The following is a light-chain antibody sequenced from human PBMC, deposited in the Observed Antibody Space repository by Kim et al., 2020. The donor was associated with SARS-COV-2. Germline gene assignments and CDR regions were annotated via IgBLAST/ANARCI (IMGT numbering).Light chain of an antibody. Sequence: ELTQPPSASGTPGQRVTISCSGSSSNIGSNTVNWYQQLPGTAPKLLIYSNNQRPSWVPDRFSGSKSGTSASLAISGLQSEDEADYYCAAWDDSLNGVVFGGGTQLTVL. CDR3: AAWDDSLNGVV. CDR2: SNN. V-gene: IGLV1-44*01. J-gene: IGLJ2*01. CDR1: SSNIGSNT.